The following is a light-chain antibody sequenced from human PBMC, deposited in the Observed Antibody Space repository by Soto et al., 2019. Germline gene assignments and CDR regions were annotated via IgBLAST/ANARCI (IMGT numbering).Light chain of an antibody. Sequence: EIVLTQSPGTLSLSPGERATLSCRASQSVSNNYLAWYQQKPGQAPRLLIYGASNRATGIPDRFSGSGSGTDFTLTISRLEPEDFAVDYCQQYGSSGTFGPGTKVDIK. CDR3: QQYGSSGT. CDR1: QSVSNNY. CDR2: GAS. V-gene: IGKV3-20*01. J-gene: IGKJ1*01.